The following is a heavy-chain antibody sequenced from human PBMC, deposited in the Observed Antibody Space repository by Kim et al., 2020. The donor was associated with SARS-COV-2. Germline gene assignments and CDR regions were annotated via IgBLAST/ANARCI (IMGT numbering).Heavy chain of an antibody. V-gene: IGHV4-31*02. J-gene: IGHJ4*02. CDR3: ARVHYYDSSGYLNPIFDY. Sequence: KSRVTISVDTSKNQFSLKLSSVTAADTAVYYCARVHYYDSSGYLNPIFDYWGQGTLVTVSS. D-gene: IGHD3-22*01.